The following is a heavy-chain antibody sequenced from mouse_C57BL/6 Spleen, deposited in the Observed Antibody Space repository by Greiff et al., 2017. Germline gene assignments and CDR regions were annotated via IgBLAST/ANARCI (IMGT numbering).Heavy chain of an antibody. J-gene: IGHJ1*03. D-gene: IGHD2-3*01. CDR2: INPYNGGT. Sequence: VQLQQSGPVLVKPGASVKMSCKASGYTFTDYCMNWVKQSHGKGLEWIGVINPYNGGTSYNQKFKGKATLTVDKAASTAYMELNSLTAEDAAVYYCARWDGADWYFDVWGTGTTVTVSS. CDR1: GYTFTDYC. V-gene: IGHV1-19*01. CDR3: ARWDGADWYFDV.